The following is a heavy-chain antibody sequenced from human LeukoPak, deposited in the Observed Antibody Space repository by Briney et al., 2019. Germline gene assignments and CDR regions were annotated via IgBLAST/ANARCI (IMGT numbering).Heavy chain of an antibody. J-gene: IGHJ5*02. CDR3: ARSGPEVTTVEGFDP. CDR2: IYHSGST. Sequence: SETLSLTCAVYGGSFSGYYWGWIRQPPGKGLEWIGSIYHSGSTYYNPSLKSRVTISVDTSKNQFSLKLSSVTAADTAVYYCARSGPEVTTVEGFDPWGQGTLVTVSS. CDR1: GGSFSGYY. V-gene: IGHV4-38-2*01. D-gene: IGHD4-23*01.